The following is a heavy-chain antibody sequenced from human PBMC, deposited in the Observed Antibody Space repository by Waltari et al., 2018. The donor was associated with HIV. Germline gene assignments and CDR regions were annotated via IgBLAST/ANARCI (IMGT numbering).Heavy chain of an antibody. CDR1: GYTFPDYY. V-gene: IGHV1-2*02. CDR3: ATRYCGGDSCYALDF. D-gene: IGHD2-21*02. Sequence: QVRLVQSGAEVKKPGASVMVSCKASGYTFPDYYIHWVRQAPGQGLEYMGWVSSKSGATKYAQSFQGRVTMTRDTSITTAYMDLSTLTSDDTAVYYCATRYCGGDSCYALDFWGQGTLVTVSS. CDR2: VSSKSGAT. J-gene: IGHJ4*02.